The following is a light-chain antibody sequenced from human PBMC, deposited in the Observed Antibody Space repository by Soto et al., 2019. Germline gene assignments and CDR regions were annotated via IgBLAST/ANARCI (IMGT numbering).Light chain of an antibody. CDR3: QQSYIIPYT. V-gene: IGKV1-39*01. CDR1: QTISKY. Sequence: DIQMTQSPSSLSASVGDRVTLTCRASQTISKYVNWFHQKPGKAPNLLIYATSSLQSGVSSRFSGSGSGTDFALTISSLQPEDFATYYCQQSYIIPYTFGQGTKLEI. CDR2: ATS. J-gene: IGKJ2*01.